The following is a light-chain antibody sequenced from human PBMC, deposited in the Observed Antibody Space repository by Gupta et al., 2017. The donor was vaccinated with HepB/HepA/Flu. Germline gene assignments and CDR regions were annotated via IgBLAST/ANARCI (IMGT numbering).Light chain of an antibody. CDR2: DVS. J-gene: IGLJ2*01. CDR1: SSDVGGYNY. CDR3: CSYAGSYTLV. V-gene: IGLV2-11*01. Sequence: QSALTQPRSVSGSPGQSVTISCTGTSSDVGGYNYVSWYQQHPGKAPKLMIYDVSKRPSGVPGRFSGSKSGNTASLTISVLQAEDAADYYCCSYAGSYTLVFGGGTKLTVL.